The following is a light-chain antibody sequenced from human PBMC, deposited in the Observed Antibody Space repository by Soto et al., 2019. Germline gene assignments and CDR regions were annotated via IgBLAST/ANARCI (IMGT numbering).Light chain of an antibody. Sequence: QSALTQPPSASGSPGQSVAISCTGTSSDVGVYNYVSWYQQHPGKAPKLMIYEVNTRPSGVPDRFSGSKSGNTASLTVSGLQAEDEADYYCSSYAGSSNVFGTGTKLTVL. V-gene: IGLV2-8*01. J-gene: IGLJ1*01. CDR1: SSDVGVYNY. CDR3: SSYAGSSNV. CDR2: EVN.